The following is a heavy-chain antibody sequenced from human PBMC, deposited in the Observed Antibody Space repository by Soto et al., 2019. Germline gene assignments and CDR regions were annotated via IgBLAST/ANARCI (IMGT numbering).Heavy chain of an antibody. Sequence: GGSLRLSCAASGFTVSSNYMSWVRQAPGKGLEWVSVIYSGGSTYYGDSVKGRFTISRHNSKNTLYLQMNSRKAEDTAVYYCARDVIGYCSGGSCNTKDAFDIWGQGTMVTVSS. V-gene: IGHV3-53*04. CDR3: ARDVIGYCSGGSCNTKDAFDI. CDR2: IYSGGST. CDR1: GFTVSSNY. J-gene: IGHJ3*02. D-gene: IGHD2-15*01.